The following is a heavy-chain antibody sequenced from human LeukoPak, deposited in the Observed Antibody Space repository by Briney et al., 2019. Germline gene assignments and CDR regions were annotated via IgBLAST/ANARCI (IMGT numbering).Heavy chain of an antibody. CDR3: ASSRGYSYGLGY. CDR2: ISSSSSTI. CDR1: GFTFSSYS. D-gene: IGHD5-18*01. V-gene: IGHV3-48*02. Sequence: GGSLRLSCAASGFTFSSYSMNCVRQAPGKGLEWVSYISSSSSTIYYADSVKGRFTISRDNAKNSLYLQMNSLRDDDTAVYYCASSRGYSYGLGYWGQGTLVTVSS. J-gene: IGHJ4*02.